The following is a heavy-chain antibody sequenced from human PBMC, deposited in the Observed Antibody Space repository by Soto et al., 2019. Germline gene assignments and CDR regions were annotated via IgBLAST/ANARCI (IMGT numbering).Heavy chain of an antibody. CDR3: AKPRYNWNFDAFDI. CDR2: ISNIGGST. D-gene: IGHD1-1*01. J-gene: IGHJ3*02. Sequence: EVQLLESGGGLVQPGGSLRLSCAASGFTFSSYAMSWVGQAPGKGLEWVSAISNIGGSTYYADSVKGRFTISRDNSKNWLYLQMNSLRAEDTAVYYCAKPRYNWNFDAFDIWGQGTMVTVSS. V-gene: IGHV3-23*01. CDR1: GFTFSSYA.